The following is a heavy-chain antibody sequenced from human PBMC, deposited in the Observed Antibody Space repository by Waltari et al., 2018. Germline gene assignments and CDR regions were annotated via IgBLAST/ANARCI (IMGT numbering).Heavy chain of an antibody. CDR2: ISGSGSIP. Sequence: EVQLLESGGGLVQPGGSLRLSCAASGFSFSGYAMNWVRQAPGKGLECVSAISGSGSIPFYADSVKGRFTITRDNSKNTVFLQMNSLRAEETAVYYCAKAIKGYNSAWFDYWGQGTLVTVSS. CDR3: AKAIKGYNSAWFDY. D-gene: IGHD3-3*01. J-gene: IGHJ5*01. V-gene: IGHV3-23*01. CDR1: GFSFSGYA.